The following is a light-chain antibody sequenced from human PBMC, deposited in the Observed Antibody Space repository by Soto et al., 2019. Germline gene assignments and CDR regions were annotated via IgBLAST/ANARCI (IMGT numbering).Light chain of an antibody. CDR3: QQGYNTPRT. J-gene: IGKJ1*01. CDR2: AAS. V-gene: IGKV1-39*01. CDR1: QSINSY. Sequence: DIQMTQSPSSLSASVGDRVTITCRASQSINSYLNWYQQKPGKAPKLLIYAASTLEGGVPPRFSGSGPGTDFTLTISSLQPEDFATYYGQQGYNTPRTFGQGTKVEIK.